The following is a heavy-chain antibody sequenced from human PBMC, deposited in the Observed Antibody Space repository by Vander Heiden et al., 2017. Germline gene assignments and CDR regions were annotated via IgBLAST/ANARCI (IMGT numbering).Heavy chain of an antibody. J-gene: IGHJ4*02. CDR3: ANAARAAAGKKGSDD. CDR1: GGSFSGYY. Sequence: QVQLQQWGAGLLKPSETLSLTCAVYGGSFSGYYWSWIRQPPGKGLEGIGEINHSGSTNYNPARKSRVTISVDTAKNQVSMKLSSVTAAETAVYYCANAARAAAGKKGSDDWGQGTMVTVYS. CDR2: INHSGST. V-gene: IGHV4-34*01. D-gene: IGHD6-13*01.